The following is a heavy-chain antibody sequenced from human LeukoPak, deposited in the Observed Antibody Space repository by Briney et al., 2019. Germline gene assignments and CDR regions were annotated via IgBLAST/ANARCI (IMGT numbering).Heavy chain of an antibody. CDR3: ARDQGTGIHFWAYFDY. V-gene: IGHV1-18*04. CDR1: GYTFTSYY. Sequence: VASVKVSCKASGYTFTSYYMHWVRQAPGQGLEWMGWISPYNGNTIYAQKLQGRVTMTTDTSTGAAYMELRSLRSDDTAVYYCARDQGTGIHFWAYFDYWGQGAPVTVSS. D-gene: IGHD5-18*01. J-gene: IGHJ4*02. CDR2: ISPYNGNT.